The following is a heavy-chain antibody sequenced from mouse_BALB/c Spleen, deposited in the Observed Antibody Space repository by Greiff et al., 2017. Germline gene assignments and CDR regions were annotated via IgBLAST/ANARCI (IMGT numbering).Heavy chain of an antibody. CDR2: IWSGGST. CDR1: GFSLTSYG. D-gene: IGHD1-1*01. CDR3: ARYGSSYRYAMDY. Sequence: VKLVESGPGLVQPSQSLSITCTVSGFSLTSYGVHWVRQSPGKGLEWLGVIWSGGSTDYNAAFISRLSISKDNSKSQVFFKMNSLQANDTAIYYCARYGSSYRYAMDYWGQGTSVTVSS. V-gene: IGHV2-2*02. J-gene: IGHJ4*01.